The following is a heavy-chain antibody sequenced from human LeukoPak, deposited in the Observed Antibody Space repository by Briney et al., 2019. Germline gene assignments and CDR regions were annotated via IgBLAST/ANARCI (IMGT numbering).Heavy chain of an antibody. CDR1: GYSISSGYY. J-gene: IGHJ4*02. D-gene: IGHD6-19*01. CDR2: IYHSGST. V-gene: IGHV4-38-2*02. Sequence: SETLSLTCTVSGYSISSGYYWGWIRQPPGKGLEWIGSIYHSGSTYYNPSLKSRVTISVDTSKNQFSLKLSSVTAADTAVYYCARELEVAGTYWWPDYWGQGTLVTVSS. CDR3: ARELEVAGTYWWPDY.